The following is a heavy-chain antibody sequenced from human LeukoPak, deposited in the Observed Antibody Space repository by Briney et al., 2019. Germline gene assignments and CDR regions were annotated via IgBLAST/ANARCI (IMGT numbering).Heavy chain of an antibody. V-gene: IGHV3-23*01. D-gene: IGHD2-21*01. CDR2: ISGSGGST. CDR1: GFSFSSFA. J-gene: IGHJ4*02. Sequence: PGGSLRLSCEASGFSFSSFAMTWVRQAPGKGLEWVSAISGSGGSTYYADSVKGRFTISRDNSKNTPYLQMNSLRAEDTAVYYCAKRQHRWSSYYFDYWGQGTLVTVSS. CDR3: AKRQHRWSSYYFDY.